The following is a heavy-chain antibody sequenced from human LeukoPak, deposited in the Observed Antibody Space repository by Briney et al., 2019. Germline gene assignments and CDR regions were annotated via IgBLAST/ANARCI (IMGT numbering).Heavy chain of an antibody. J-gene: IGHJ3*02. V-gene: IGHV3-30*02. Sequence: GGSLRLSCAASGFTFSSYAMHWVRQAPGKGLEWVAFIRYDGSNKYYADSVKGRFTISRDNSKNTLYLQMNSLRAEDTAVYYCAKDQNDAFDIWGQGTMATVSS. CDR1: GFTFSSYA. CDR3: AKDQNDAFDI. CDR2: IRYDGSNK.